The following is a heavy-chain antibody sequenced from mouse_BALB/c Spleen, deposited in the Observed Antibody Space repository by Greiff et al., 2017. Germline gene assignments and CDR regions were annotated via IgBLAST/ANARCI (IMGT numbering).Heavy chain of an antibody. J-gene: IGHJ4*01. Sequence: EVKLVESGGGLVQPGGSLRLSCATSGFTFTDYYMSWVRQPPGKALEWLGFIRNKANGYTTEYSASVKGRFTISRDNSQSILYLQMNTLRAEDSATYYCSRSAYYGNYYAMDYWGQGTSVTVSS. V-gene: IGHV7-3*02. CDR1: GFTFTDYY. CDR2: IRNKANGYTT. CDR3: SRSAYYGNYYAMDY. D-gene: IGHD2-10*01.